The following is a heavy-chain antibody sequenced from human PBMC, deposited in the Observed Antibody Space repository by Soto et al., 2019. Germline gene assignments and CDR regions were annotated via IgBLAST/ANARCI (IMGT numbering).Heavy chain of an antibody. CDR1: GVSISSYY. CDR3: ARGGGWLPEY. Sequence: QVQLQESGPGLVKPSETLSLTCTVSGVSISSYYWSWIRQSPVKGLEWIGNIYYSGRINYNPSLKXXVXILXDTSKNQFSLKLSSVTAADTAVYYCARGGGWLPEYWGQGTLVTVSS. CDR2: IYYSGRI. J-gene: IGHJ4*02. V-gene: IGHV4-59*12. D-gene: IGHD5-12*01.